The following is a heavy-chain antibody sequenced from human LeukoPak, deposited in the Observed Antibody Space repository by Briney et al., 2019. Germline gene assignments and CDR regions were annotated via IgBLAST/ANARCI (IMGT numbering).Heavy chain of an antibody. CDR1: GYTFTGYY. J-gene: IGHJ4*02. CDR2: INPNSGGT. CDR3: ARDVGGEVEMATIFDY. Sequence: GASVKVSCKASGYTFTGYYMHWVRQAPGQGLEWMGWINPNSGGTNYAQKFQGRVAMTRDTSISTAYMELSRLRSDDTAVYYCARDVGGEVEMATIFDYWGQGTLVTVSS. D-gene: IGHD5-24*01. V-gene: IGHV1-2*02.